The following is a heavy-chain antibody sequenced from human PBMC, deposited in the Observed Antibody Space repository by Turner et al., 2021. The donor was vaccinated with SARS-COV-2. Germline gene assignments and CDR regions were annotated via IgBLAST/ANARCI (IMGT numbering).Heavy chain of an antibody. D-gene: IGHD3-10*01. CDR2: INPNSGDT. V-gene: IGHV1-2*02. CDR1: GYTFTGYY. CDR3: ATDTYGTL. Sequence: QVQLAQSGAEVKHPGASVKVSCKASGYTFTGYYMHWVRQAPGQGLEWMGWINPNSGDTNYAQKCQGRVTMPRDTSISTAYMELSRLRPDDTAVYYCATDTYGTLWGQGTLVTVSS. J-gene: IGHJ4*02.